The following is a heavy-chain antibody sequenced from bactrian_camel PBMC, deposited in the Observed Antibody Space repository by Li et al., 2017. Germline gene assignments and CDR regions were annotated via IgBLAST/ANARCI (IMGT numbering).Heavy chain of an antibody. Sequence: DVQLVESGGGSVEAGGSLRLSCAASGFQFSDYPMSWVRQAPGKGLEWVAQIAYDGCVTRYHDSAKGRFTISRDNAKNTLYLQLNSLKTEDTALYYCAKGLYSTADAVGHRVRGQGTQVTVS. CDR2: IAYDGCVT. J-gene: IGHJ4*01. V-gene: IGHV3S42*01. D-gene: IGHD1*01. CDR1: GFQFSDYP.